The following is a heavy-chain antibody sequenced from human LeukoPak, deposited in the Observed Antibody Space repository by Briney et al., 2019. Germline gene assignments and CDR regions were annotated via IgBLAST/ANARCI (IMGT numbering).Heavy chain of an antibody. CDR1: GYTFTSYD. D-gene: IGHD6-6*01. Sequence: ASVKVSCKASGYTFTSYDINWVRQATGQGLEWMGWMNPNSGNTGYAQKFQGRVTMTRNTSISTAYMELSSLRSEDTAVYYCARAQYSSSSPGLDYCYGMDVWGQGTTVTVSS. V-gene: IGHV1-8*01. CDR3: ARAQYSSSSPGLDYCYGMDV. CDR2: MNPNSGNT. J-gene: IGHJ6*02.